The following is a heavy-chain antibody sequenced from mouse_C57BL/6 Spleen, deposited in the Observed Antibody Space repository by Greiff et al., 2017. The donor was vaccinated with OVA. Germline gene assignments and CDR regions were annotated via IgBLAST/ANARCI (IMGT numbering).Heavy chain of an antibody. CDR3: AKNDGYYEGYFDY. Sequence: QVQLQQSGPGLVQPSQSLSITCTVSGFSLTSYGVHWVRQSPGKGLEWLGVIWRGGSTDYNAAFMSRLSITKDNSKSQVFFKMNSLQADDTAIYYCAKNDGYYEGYFDYWGQGTTLTVSS. J-gene: IGHJ2*01. D-gene: IGHD2-3*01. CDR1: GFSLTSYG. V-gene: IGHV2-5*01. CDR2: IWRGGST.